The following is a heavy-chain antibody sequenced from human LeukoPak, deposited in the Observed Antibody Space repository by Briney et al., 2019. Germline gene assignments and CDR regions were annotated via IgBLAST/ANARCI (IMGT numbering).Heavy chain of an antibody. CDR1: GGSFSAYY. V-gene: IGHV4-34*01. CDR2: INHSGST. J-gene: IGHJ4*02. D-gene: IGHD3-10*01. CDR3: ARALRYYYGSGSASDDY. Sequence: SETLSLTCAVYGGSFSAYYWSWIRQPPGKGLEWIGEINHSGSTNYNPSLKSRVTISVDTSKNQFSLKLSSVTAADTAVYYCARALRYYYGSGSASDDYWGQGTLVTVSS.